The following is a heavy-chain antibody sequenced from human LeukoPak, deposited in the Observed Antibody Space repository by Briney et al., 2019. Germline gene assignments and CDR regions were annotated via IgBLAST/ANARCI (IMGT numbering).Heavy chain of an antibody. CDR2: ITGSGSST. J-gene: IGHJ4*02. D-gene: IGHD6-13*01. V-gene: IGHV3-23*01. Sequence: GGSLRLSCVASGFTFNTYGMSWVRQAPGKGLEWVSAITGSGSSTEYADSVKGRFIISRDNSKNTLYLQMNSLRAEDTAVYYCAKSGSIWYYFDYWDQGTLVTVSS. CDR1: GFTFNTYG. CDR3: AKSGSIWYYFDY.